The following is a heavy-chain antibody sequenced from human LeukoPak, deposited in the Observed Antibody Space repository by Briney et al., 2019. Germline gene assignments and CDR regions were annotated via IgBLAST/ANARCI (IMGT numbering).Heavy chain of an antibody. V-gene: IGHV4-4*02. CDR1: GGSISSTNW. D-gene: IGHD2-21*02. Sequence: SGTLSLTCGVSGGSISSTNWWSWVRQPPRQGLEWIGEISLSGLTNYNPSLKSRVTMSLDKSKNHLSLNLTSVTAADTAVYYCSREGGDFSPYGYWGQGTLVTVSS. J-gene: IGHJ4*02. CDR3: SREGGDFSPYGY. CDR2: ISLSGLT.